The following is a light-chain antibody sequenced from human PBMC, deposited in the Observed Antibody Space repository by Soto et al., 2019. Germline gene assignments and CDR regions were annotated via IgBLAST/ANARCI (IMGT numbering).Light chain of an antibody. CDR2: EVS. Sequence: QSVLTEPASVSLSPGQPTTISCTGTSSDVGGYNYVSLYQQHPGKAPKLMIYEVSNRPSGVSNRFSGSRSGNTASLTISGLQAEDEADYYCSSYTSSSIGVFGTGTKVTVL. J-gene: IGLJ1*01. CDR3: SSYTSSSIGV. CDR1: SSDVGGYNY. V-gene: IGLV2-14*01.